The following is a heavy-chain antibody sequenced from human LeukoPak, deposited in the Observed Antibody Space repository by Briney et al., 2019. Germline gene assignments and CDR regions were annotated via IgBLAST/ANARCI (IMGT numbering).Heavy chain of an antibody. CDR2: IDSSGTT. CDR3: ARGSGSYRPLYFFDY. V-gene: IGHV4-4*07. Sequence: SETLSLTCSVSGGSFSNYYCNWIRQPAGKGLEWIGRIDSSGTTKYNPSLKRRVNISIDTSQREVSLTLSSMTAADTAVYFCARGSGSYRPLYFFDYWDQGTLVTVSS. D-gene: IGHD1-26*01. J-gene: IGHJ4*02. CDR1: GGSFSNYY.